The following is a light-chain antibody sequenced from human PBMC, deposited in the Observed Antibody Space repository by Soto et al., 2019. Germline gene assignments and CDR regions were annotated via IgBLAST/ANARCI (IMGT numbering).Light chain of an antibody. CDR3: QQYGSSPRT. V-gene: IGKV3-20*01. CDR1: QSVISSY. Sequence: EIVLTQSPGTPSLSPGERATLSCRAIQSVISSYLAWYQQKPGQAPRLLISGASSRATGIPDRFSGSGSGTDFTLTIRRLEPEDFAVYYCQQYGSSPRTFGQGTKVDI. J-gene: IGKJ1*01. CDR2: GAS.